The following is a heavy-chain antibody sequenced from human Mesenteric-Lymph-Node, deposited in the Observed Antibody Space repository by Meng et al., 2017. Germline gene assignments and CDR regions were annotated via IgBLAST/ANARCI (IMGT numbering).Heavy chain of an antibody. CDR2: IYYSGST. J-gene: IGHJ4*02. D-gene: IGHD1-14*01. Sequence: GSLRLSCTVSGASISSINHYWGWIRQPPGKGLEWIETIYYSGSTYYNPSLKSRVTVSIDTSQNLFSLKLSSVTAADTAVYYCASGTKNRGHPYDYWGQGTLVTVSS. CDR1: GASISSINHY. V-gene: IGHV4-39*07. CDR3: ASGTKNRGHPYDY.